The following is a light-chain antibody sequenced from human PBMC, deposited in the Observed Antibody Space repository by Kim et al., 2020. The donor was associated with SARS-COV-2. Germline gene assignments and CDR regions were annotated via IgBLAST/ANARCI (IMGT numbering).Light chain of an antibody. CDR2: DAS. J-gene: IGKJ4*01. CDR1: QSVRSY. Sequence: GERATLACRARQSVRSYLAWYQQKHGQAPRLLIDDASNRATGIPARFSGSGSGTDFTLTISSLEPEDFAVYYCQQRSNWPPALTFGGGTKVDIK. V-gene: IGKV3-11*01. CDR3: QQRSNWPPALT.